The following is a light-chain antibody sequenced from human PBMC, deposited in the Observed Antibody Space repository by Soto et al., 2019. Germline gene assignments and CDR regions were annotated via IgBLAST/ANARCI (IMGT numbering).Light chain of an antibody. CDR1: NGDICSYHR. Sequence: QSVLTQAASVSGSPEQTITISCTGTNGDICSYHRVYWYQQHPGKAPKLIIYEVTARPSGVSNPLAGSKSGNSASLTIAGLQAEDVSFYCCSSYTDLHTRASVFASGP. CDR3: SSYTDLHTRASV. V-gene: IGLV2-14*01. CDR2: EVT. J-gene: IGLJ1*01.